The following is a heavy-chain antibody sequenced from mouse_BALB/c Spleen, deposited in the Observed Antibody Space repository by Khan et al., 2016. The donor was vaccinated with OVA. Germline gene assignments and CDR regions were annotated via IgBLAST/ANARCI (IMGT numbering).Heavy chain of an antibody. J-gene: IGHJ4*01. D-gene: IGHD2-14*01. CDR3: ARRTTEYAMDY. CDR1: GYTFTSHT. Sequence: VQLQQSGAELARPGASVKMSCKASGYTFTSHTMHWVKQRPGQGLEWIGYINPRSGYTNYNQKFNDKATLTADKSSSTAYMHLSSLTSEDSAVYYCARRTTEYAMDYWGQGTSVTVAS. V-gene: IGHV1-4*01. CDR2: INPRSGYT.